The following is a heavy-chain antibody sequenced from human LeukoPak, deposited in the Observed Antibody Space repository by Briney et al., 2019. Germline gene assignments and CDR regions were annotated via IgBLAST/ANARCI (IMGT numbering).Heavy chain of an antibody. V-gene: IGHV3-74*01. Sequence: PGGSLRLSCAASGFTFSGLWMHWVHQPPGKGLEWVSRINNDGSSANYADSVKGRFTNSRDNAKNTLYLQMNSLRVEDTAVYYCARDTMLGMGNPWGQGTLVTVSS. CDR2: INNDGSSA. J-gene: IGHJ5*02. CDR3: ARDTMLGMGNP. CDR1: GFTFSGLW. D-gene: IGHD3-10*02.